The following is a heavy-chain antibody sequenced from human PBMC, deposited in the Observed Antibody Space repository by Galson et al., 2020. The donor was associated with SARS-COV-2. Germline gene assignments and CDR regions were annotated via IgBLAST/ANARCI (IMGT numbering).Heavy chain of an antibody. CDR3: ARHYGSGTYPLDY. CDR2: IFYSGST. J-gene: IGHJ4*02. Sequence: SETLSLTCTVSGGSISGYYWSWIRQPPGKRLEWIAYIFYSGSTNYNPSLKSRVTISVDTSKNQFSLKLTSVTAADTAVYYCARHYGSGTYPLDYWGQGTLVTVAS. CDR1: GGSISGYY. V-gene: IGHV4-59*08. D-gene: IGHD3-10*01.